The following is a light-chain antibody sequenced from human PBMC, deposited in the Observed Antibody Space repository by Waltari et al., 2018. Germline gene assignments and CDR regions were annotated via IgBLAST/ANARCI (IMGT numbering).Light chain of an antibody. CDR2: DAS. CDR3: QQRSNWPPP. V-gene: IGKV3-11*01. Sequence: EIVLTQSPATLSLSQGARATLSCRASQSASSYLAWYQQKPGQAPRLLIYDASNRATGIPARFSGSGSGTDFTLTISSLEPEDFAVYYCQQRSNWPPPFGQGTRLEIK. CDR1: QSASSY. J-gene: IGKJ5*01.